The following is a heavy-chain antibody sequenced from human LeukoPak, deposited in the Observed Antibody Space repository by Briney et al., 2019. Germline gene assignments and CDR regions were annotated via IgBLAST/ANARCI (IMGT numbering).Heavy chain of an antibody. V-gene: IGHV1-2*02. CDR3: ARGMDSGPDFFDY. J-gene: IGHJ4*02. D-gene: IGHD1-26*01. Sequence: GASVTVSFKASGYTFTDYYMHWVRQAPGQGLEGMGWINPHSGGTDHAQKFQGRVTMTRDTSISTAYMELSRLRSDDTAVCYCARGMDSGPDFFDYWGRGTLVTVSS. CDR2: INPHSGGT. CDR1: GYTFTDYY.